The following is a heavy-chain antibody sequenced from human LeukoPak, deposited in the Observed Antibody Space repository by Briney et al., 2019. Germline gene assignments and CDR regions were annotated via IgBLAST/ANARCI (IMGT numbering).Heavy chain of an antibody. Sequence: MTSETLSLTCTVSGGSISSSSYYWGWIRQPPGKGLEWIGRIYTSGSTNYNPSLKSRVTMSVDTSKNQFSLKLSSVTAADTAVYYCARDPPYYGSGSYLPGWFDPWGQGTLVTVSS. CDR1: GGSISSSSYY. V-gene: IGHV4-39*07. CDR3: ARDPPYYGSGSYLPGWFDP. D-gene: IGHD3-10*01. J-gene: IGHJ5*02. CDR2: IYTSGST.